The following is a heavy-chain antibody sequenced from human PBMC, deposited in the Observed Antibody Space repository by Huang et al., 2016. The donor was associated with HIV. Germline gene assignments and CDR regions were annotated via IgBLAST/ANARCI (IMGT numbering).Heavy chain of an antibody. J-gene: IGHJ3*01. Sequence: QAQLMQSGPEVKKPGASVKVSCKTSGYSFTDYGITWVRQAPGQGPEGVGWISGFKGDTGKEQRLQGRVTLTTDTSTSMAYMELRSLRFDDTAVYFCARDPKYHRIGYYRQRRGIDVWGQGTMVSVSS. V-gene: IGHV1-18*01. CDR3: ARDPKYHRIGYYRQRRGIDV. CDR2: ISGFKGDT. D-gene: IGHD3-22*01. CDR1: GYSFTDYG.